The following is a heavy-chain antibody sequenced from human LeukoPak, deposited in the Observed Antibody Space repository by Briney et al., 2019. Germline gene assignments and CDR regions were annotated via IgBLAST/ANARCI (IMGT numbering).Heavy chain of an antibody. CDR1: GVFMRNYY. D-gene: IGHD6-13*01. J-gene: IGHJ4*02. Sequence: SETLSLTCTVSGVFMRNYYWSWIRQPPGKGLEWIGEINHSGSTNYNPSLKSRVTISVDTSKNQFSLKLSSVTAADTAVYYCARGLRYSSSWYDGYWGQGTLVTVSS. V-gene: IGHV4-34*01. CDR2: INHSGST. CDR3: ARGLRYSSSWYDGY.